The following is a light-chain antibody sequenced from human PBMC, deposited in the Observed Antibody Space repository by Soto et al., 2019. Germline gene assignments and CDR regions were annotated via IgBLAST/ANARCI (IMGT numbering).Light chain of an antibody. Sequence: EIVLTQSPGTLSLSPGERATLSCRASQSVSSSYLAWYQQKPGQAPRLLIYGASIRATGIPDRFSGSGSGTDFTLTISRLEPEDFAVYYCQQYGSSPRFTFGPGTKGDIK. CDR1: QSVSSSY. V-gene: IGKV3-20*01. J-gene: IGKJ3*01. CDR3: QQYGSSPRFT. CDR2: GAS.